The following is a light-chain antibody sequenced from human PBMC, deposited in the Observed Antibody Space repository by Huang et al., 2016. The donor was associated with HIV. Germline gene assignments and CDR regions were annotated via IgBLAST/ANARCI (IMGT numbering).Light chain of an antibody. Sequence: DILMTQSPSSLSASVGDSVTITCRASQSVSTYLNWYQQKPGKAPKLLIYAASSLQSWGPSRFSGSGSGTDFTLTISSLQPDDFATYYCQQSYSTPFYTFGQGTKLEIK. CDR2: AAS. V-gene: IGKV1-39*01. J-gene: IGKJ2*01. CDR1: QSVSTY. CDR3: QQSYSTPFYT.